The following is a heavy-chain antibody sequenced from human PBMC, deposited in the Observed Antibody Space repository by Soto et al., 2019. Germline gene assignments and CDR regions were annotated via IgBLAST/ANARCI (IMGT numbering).Heavy chain of an antibody. J-gene: IGHJ6*02. CDR3: ARVHFTMVRGKRRDFCMDG. D-gene: IGHD3-10*01. CDR1: GYTFTSYA. V-gene: IGHV1-3*01. Sequence: GASVKVSCKASGYTFTSYAMHWVRQAPGQRLEWMGWINAGNGNTKYSQKFQGRVTITRDTSASTAYMELSSLRSEDTAVYYCARVHFTMVRGKRRDFCMDGWGQGTTVTVSS. CDR2: INAGNGNT.